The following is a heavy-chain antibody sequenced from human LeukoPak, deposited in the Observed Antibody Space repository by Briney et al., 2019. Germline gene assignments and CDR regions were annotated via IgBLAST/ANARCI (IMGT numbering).Heavy chain of an antibody. Sequence: SETLSLTCSVSGGSTSDYYWNWIRQPAGQGLEWLGRIYYTGNTAYNPSLESRLTLSLDTAKNQFSLKVTSVTAADTAVYYCARGGTLFTYFDSWGQGTLVTVSS. CDR3: ARGGTLFTYFDS. V-gene: IGHV4-4*07. CDR2: IYYTGNT. D-gene: IGHD3-10*02. J-gene: IGHJ4*02. CDR1: GGSTSDYY.